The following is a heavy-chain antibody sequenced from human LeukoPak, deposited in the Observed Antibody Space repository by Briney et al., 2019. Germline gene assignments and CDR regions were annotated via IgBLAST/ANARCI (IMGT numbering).Heavy chain of an antibody. CDR2: IYTSGST. Sequence: SETLSLTCTVSGGSISSYCWSWIRQPAGKGLEWIGRIYTSGSTNYNPSLKSRVTMSVDTSKNQFSLKLSSVTAADTAVYYCARVTYYYDSSGYYHYYYMDVWGKGTTVTVSS. V-gene: IGHV4-4*07. D-gene: IGHD3-22*01. J-gene: IGHJ6*03. CDR3: ARVTYYYDSSGYYHYYYMDV. CDR1: GGSISSYC.